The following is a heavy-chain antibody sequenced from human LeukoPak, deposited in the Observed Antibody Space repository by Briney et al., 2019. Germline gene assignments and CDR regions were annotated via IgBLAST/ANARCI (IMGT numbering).Heavy chain of an antibody. D-gene: IGHD6-19*01. CDR3: ARDLGYSSGWSVFDY. J-gene: IGHJ4*02. CDR2: IIPIFGTA. V-gene: IGHV1-69*05. CDR1: GGTFSSYA. Sequence: SVKVSCKASGGTFSSYAISWVRQAPGQGLEWMGGIIPIFGTANYAQKFQGRVTITTDESTSTAYMELSSLRSEDTAVYYCARDLGYSSGWSVFDYWGQGTLVTVSS.